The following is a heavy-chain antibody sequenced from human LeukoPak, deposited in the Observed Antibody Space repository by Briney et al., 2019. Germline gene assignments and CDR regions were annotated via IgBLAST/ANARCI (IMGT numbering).Heavy chain of an antibody. J-gene: IGHJ4*02. CDR3: ARELEIAAAGTLGY. Sequence: GGSLRLSCAASGFTFSSYAMHWVRQAPGKGLEWVAVIWYDGSNKYYADSVKGRFTISRDHSKNTLYLQMKSLRAEDTAVYYCARELEIAAAGTLGYWGQGTLVTVSS. V-gene: IGHV3-33*01. CDR2: IWYDGSNK. D-gene: IGHD6-25*01. CDR1: GFTFSSYA.